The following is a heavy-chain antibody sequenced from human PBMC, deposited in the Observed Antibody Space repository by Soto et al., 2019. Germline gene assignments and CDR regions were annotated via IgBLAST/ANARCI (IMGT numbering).Heavy chain of an antibody. Sequence: PGGSLRLSCAASGFTFSSYGMHWVRQAPGKGLEWVAVIWYDGSNKYYADYVKGRFTISRDNSKNTLYLQMNSLRAEDTAVYYCARDLDPLDFWSGSPTSSIDYWGQGTLVTVSS. CDR3: ARDLDPLDFWSGSPTSSIDY. CDR1: GFTFSSYG. V-gene: IGHV3-33*01. CDR2: IWYDGSNK. D-gene: IGHD3-3*01. J-gene: IGHJ4*02.